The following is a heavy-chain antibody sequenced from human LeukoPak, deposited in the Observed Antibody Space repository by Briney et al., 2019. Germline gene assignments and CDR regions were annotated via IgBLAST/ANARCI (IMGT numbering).Heavy chain of an antibody. CDR1: GYTFTTYS. CDR3: ARDRMDTGTYFDY. J-gene: IGHJ4*02. V-gene: IGHV1-18*01. CDR2: ISTYNGNT. D-gene: IGHD5-18*01. Sequence: ASVKVSCKSSGYTFTTYSITWVRQAPGQGLEWMGWISTYNGNTNYAQKLQGRVTMTTDTSTSTAYMELRSLRSDDTAMYYCARDRMDTGTYFDYWGQGTLVTVSS.